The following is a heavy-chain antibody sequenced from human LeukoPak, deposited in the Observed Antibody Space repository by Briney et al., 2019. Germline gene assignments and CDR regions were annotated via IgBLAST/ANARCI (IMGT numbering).Heavy chain of an antibody. CDR3: ASATSGNSYYYYYMDV. Sequence: GGSLRLSCAASGFTFSSYSMNWVRQAPGKGLEWVSYISSSSSTIYYADSVKGRFTISRDNAKNSLYLQMNSLRAEDTAVYYCASATSGNSYYYYYMDVWGKGTTVTVSS. CDR1: GFTFSSYS. D-gene: IGHD4-23*01. J-gene: IGHJ6*03. CDR2: ISSSSSTI. V-gene: IGHV3-48*01.